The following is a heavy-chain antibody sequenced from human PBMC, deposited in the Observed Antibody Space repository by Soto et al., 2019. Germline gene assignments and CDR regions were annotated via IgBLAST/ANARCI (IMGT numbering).Heavy chain of an antibody. CDR1: GFTFSSYG. J-gene: IGHJ6*02. D-gene: IGHD6-19*01. CDR2: IWYDGSNK. CDR3: ARDKWIAVAALRGYYYYGMDV. V-gene: IGHV3-33*01. Sequence: QVQLVESGGGVVQPGRSLRLSCAASGFTFSSYGMHWVRQAPGKGLEWVAVIWYDGSNKYYADSVKGRFTISRDNSKNTLYLQMNSPRAEDTAVYYCARDKWIAVAALRGYYYYGMDVWGQGTTVTVSS.